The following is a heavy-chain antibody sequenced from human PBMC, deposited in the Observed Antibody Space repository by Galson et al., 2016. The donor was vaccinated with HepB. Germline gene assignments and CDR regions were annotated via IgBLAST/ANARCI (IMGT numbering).Heavy chain of an antibody. CDR1: VTFKNYP. CDR3: AREDGYNSPDAFDI. D-gene: IGHD5-24*01. J-gene: IGHJ3*02. CDR2: TMPVFYVP. Sequence: SVKVSCKASVTFKNYPIAWVRQAPGQGLEWIGGTMPVFYVPKSSPKYQGRLIVSADESTNTAFMELNSLRSEDTAFYFCAREDGYNSPDAFDIWGQGTMVTVSS. V-gene: IGHV1-69*13.